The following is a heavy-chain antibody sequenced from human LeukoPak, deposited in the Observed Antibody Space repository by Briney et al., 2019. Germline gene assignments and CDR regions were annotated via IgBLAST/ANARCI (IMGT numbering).Heavy chain of an antibody. Sequence: TSETLSLTCAVYGGPFSDYYWSWIRQPPGKGLEWIGSIYYSGSTYYNPSLKSRVTISVDTSKNQFSLKLNSVTATDTAVYYCARHYGPWGQGTLVTVSS. D-gene: IGHD3-16*01. CDR3: ARHYGP. CDR2: IYYSGST. V-gene: IGHV4-34*01. J-gene: IGHJ4*02. CDR1: GGPFSDYY.